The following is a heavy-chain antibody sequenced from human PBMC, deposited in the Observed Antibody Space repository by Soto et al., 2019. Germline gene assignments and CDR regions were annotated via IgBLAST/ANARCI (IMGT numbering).Heavy chain of an antibody. D-gene: IGHD5-12*01. J-gene: IGHJ5*02. CDR1: GGSISSGGYY. V-gene: IGHV4-31*03. Sequence: SETLSLTSTVSGGSISSGGYYWSWIRQHPGKGLEWIGYIYYSGSTYYNPSLKSRVTISVDTSKNQFSLKLSSVTAADTAVYYCARSPRLRDGYNFIDPWGQGTLVTVSS. CDR2: IYYSGST. CDR3: ARSPRLRDGYNFIDP.